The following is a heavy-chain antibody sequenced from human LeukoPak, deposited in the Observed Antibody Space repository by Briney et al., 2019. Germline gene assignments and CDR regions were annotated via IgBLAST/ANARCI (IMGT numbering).Heavy chain of an antibody. CDR2: INSDGSST. Sequence: GGSLRPSCAASGFTFSSYWMHWVRQAPGKGLVWVSRINSDGSSTSYADSVKGRFTISRDNAKNTLYLQMNSLRAEDTAIYYCARGALYSSGLNWFDPWGQGTLVTVSS. J-gene: IGHJ5*02. V-gene: IGHV3-74*01. CDR3: ARGALYSSGLNWFDP. CDR1: GFTFSSYW. D-gene: IGHD6-19*01.